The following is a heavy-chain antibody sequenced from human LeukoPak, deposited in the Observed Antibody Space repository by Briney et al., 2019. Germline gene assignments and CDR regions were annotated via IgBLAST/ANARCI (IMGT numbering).Heavy chain of an antibody. CDR2: IYSGGST. D-gene: IGHD3-16*01. J-gene: IGHJ4*02. Sequence: PGGSLRLSCEAPGFAVSARPMSWVRQAPGKGLEWVSVIYSGGSTYFADSVKGRFTIFRDNSKNTLYLQMNSLRAEDTAVYYCARDRVLGCLDFWGQGTLVTVSS. V-gene: IGHV3-66*01. CDR1: GFAVSARP. CDR3: ARDRVLGCLDF.